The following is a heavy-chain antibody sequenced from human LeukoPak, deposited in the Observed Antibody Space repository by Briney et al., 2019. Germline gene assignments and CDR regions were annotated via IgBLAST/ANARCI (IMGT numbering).Heavy chain of an antibody. Sequence: KPSETLSLTCAVYGGSFSGYYWSWIRQPPGKGLEWIGEINHSGSTNYNPSLKSRVTISVDTSKNQFSLKLSSVTAADTAVYYCARVSYSSSWYGMAYYFDYWGQGTLVTVSS. CDR2: INHSGST. CDR3: ARVSYSSSWYGMAYYFDY. D-gene: IGHD6-13*01. V-gene: IGHV4-34*01. J-gene: IGHJ4*02. CDR1: GGSFSGYY.